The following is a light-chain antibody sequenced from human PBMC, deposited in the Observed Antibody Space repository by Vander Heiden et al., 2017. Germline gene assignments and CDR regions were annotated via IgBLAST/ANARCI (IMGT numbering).Light chain of an antibody. V-gene: IGKV1-33*01. Sequence: DIQMHQSPSSLSASVGDRLTITCQASQDLSNYLHWYQQKPGKAPKLLIYDASNLEIGVPSRFSGSGSGTDFTCTISSLQPEDIATYYCQQYDNRLFTFGPGTKVDIK. CDR3: QQYDNRLFT. CDR2: DAS. CDR1: QDLSNY. J-gene: IGKJ3*01.